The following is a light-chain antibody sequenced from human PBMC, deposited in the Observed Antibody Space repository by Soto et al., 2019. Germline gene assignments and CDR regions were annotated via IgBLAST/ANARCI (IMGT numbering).Light chain of an antibody. Sequence: QSLLTQPASVSGSPGQSITISCPGTSSDVGSYNSVSWYQQHPGKAPRLMIYEDSKRPSGVSNRFSGSKSGNTASLTISGLQAEDEADYYCCSYAGSSSFYVFGSGTKVT. CDR1: SSDVGSYNS. V-gene: IGLV2-23*01. CDR2: EDS. J-gene: IGLJ1*01. CDR3: CSYAGSSSFYV.